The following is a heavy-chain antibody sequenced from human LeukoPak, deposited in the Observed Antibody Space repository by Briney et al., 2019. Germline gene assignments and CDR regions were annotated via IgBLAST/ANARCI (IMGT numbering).Heavy chain of an antibody. V-gene: IGHV4-4*07. D-gene: IGHD2-15*01. CDR2: IYTRGST. Sequence: SETLSLTCTVSGGSINNYYWSWIRQPAGKGLEWIGRIYTRGSTNYNPSLKSRVTMSVDTSKNQFSLKLSSVTAAATAVYYCARGRYCSADICSGGDAFDIWGQGTMVPVSS. CDR1: GGSINNYY. J-gene: IGHJ3*02. CDR3: ARGRYCSADICSGGDAFDI.